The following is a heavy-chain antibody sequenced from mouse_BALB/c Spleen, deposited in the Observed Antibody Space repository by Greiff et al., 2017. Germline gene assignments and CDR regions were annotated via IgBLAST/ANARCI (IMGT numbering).Heavy chain of an antibody. Sequence: VQLKESGPELVKPGASVKISCKASGYTFTDYNMHWVKQSHGKSLEWIGYIYPYNGGTGYNQKFKSKATLTVDNSSSTAYMELRSLTSEDSAVYYCARTSYDYVAYWGQGTLVTVSA. CDR1: GYTFTDYN. J-gene: IGHJ3*01. CDR3: ARTSYDYVAY. D-gene: IGHD2-4*01. V-gene: IGHV1S29*02. CDR2: IYPYNGGT.